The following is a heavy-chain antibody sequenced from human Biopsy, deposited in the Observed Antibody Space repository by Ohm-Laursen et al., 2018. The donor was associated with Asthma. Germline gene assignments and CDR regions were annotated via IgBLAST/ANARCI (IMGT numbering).Heavy chain of an antibody. Sequence: TLSLTCTVSGGYISSGAYYWSWVRQPPGKDLEWIGYIYYIGSTYYNPSLKSRVAISLDTSKNQFSLKLSSVTAADTAVYFCARRGGVRRYFDYWGQGTLVTVSS. CDR3: ARRGGVRRYFDY. D-gene: IGHD3-16*01. CDR1: GGYISSGAYY. V-gene: IGHV4-30-4*01. CDR2: IYYIGST. J-gene: IGHJ4*02.